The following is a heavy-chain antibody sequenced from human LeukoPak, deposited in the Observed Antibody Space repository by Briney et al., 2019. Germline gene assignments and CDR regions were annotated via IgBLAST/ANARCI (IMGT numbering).Heavy chain of an antibody. V-gene: IGHV3-30*04. CDR3: ARAVAGTPWIYFDY. D-gene: IGHD6-19*01. CDR1: GFTFSSYA. CDR2: ISYDGSNK. J-gene: IGHJ4*02. Sequence: GGSLRLSCAASGFTFSSYAMHWVRQAPGKGLEWVAVISYDGSNKYYADSVKGRFTISGDNSKNTLYLQMNSLRAEDTAVYYCARAVAGTPWIYFDYWGQGTLVTVSS.